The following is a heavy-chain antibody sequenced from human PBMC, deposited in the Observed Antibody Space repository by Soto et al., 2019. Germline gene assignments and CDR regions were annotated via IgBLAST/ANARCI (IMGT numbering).Heavy chain of an antibody. D-gene: IGHD2-2*02. Sequence: SVKVSCKDTGGLFSSYAVSWVRQAPGQGLEWMGGIIPVFDTVYYAQKFQGRVTITADESTNTAYMGLSSLRSEDTAMYYCARDGPGYCSSTSCYSYYGMDVWGQGTTVTVSS. CDR3: ARDGPGYCSSTSCYSYYGMDV. J-gene: IGHJ6*02. CDR2: IIPVFDTV. V-gene: IGHV1-69*13. CDR1: GGLFSSYA.